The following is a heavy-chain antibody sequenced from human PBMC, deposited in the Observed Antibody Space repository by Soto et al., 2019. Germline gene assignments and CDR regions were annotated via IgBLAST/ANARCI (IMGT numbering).Heavy chain of an antibody. J-gene: IGHJ6*02. CDR3: ASHTGSSPEGRYYSGMDV. Sequence: QVQLVQSGAEVTKPGSSVKVSCKASGGTFSSYAISWVRQAPGQGLEWMGGIIPIFGTADYAQTFQGRVTITADESTSTAYMELSSLRSEDTAVYYCASHTGSSPEGRYYSGMDVWGQGTTVTVSS. CDR2: IIPIFGTA. D-gene: IGHD1-26*01. V-gene: IGHV1-69*12. CDR1: GGTFSSYA.